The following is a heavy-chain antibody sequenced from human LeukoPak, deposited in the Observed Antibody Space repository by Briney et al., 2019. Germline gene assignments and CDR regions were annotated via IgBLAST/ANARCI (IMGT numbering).Heavy chain of an antibody. CDR1: GFTFSSYA. CDR3: AKDLGNYYGSGSLFDY. J-gene: IGHJ4*02. V-gene: IGHV3-23*01. Sequence: GGSLRLSCAASGFTFSSYAMSWVRQAPGKGLEWVSAISGSGGSTYYADSVKGRFTISRDNSKNTLYLQMNSLRAEDTAVYYCAKDLGNYYGSGSLFDYWGQGTLVTVSS. CDR2: ISGSGGST. D-gene: IGHD3-10*01.